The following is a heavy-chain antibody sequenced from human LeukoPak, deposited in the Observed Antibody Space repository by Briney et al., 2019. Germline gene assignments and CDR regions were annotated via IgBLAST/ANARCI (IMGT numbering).Heavy chain of an antibody. CDR1: GFTFSSYW. D-gene: IGHD6-19*01. J-gene: IGHJ3*02. Sequence: PGGSLRLSCAASGFTFSSYWMHWVRQAPGKGLEWVSFISISGSTIYYADSVKGRFTISRDNAKNSLYLQMNSLRAEDTAVYYCARTVAGLPLDAFDIWGQGTMVTVSS. CDR2: ISISGSTI. V-gene: IGHV3-48*04. CDR3: ARTVAGLPLDAFDI.